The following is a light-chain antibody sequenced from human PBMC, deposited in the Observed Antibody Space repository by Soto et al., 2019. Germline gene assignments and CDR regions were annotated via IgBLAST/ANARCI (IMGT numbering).Light chain of an antibody. CDR3: CSYAGSYTVV. CDR1: SSDVGGYNY. Sequence: QSVLTQPRSVSGSPGQSVTISCTGTSSDVGGYNYVSWYQHHPGKAPKVMIYDVSKRPSGVPDRFSGSKSGNTASLTISGLQAEDEADYYCCSYAGSYTVVFGGGTKVTVL. J-gene: IGLJ2*01. V-gene: IGLV2-11*01. CDR2: DVS.